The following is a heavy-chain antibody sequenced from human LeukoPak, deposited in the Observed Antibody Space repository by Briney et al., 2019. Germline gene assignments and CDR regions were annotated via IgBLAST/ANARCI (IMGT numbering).Heavy chain of an antibody. CDR3: SRDSLSSCGGDCYSGLDV. D-gene: IGHD2-21*02. V-gene: IGHV3-48*02. Sequence: GGSLRLSCAASGFTFSSYSMNWVRQAPGKGLEWVSYISSSSSTIYYADSVKGRFTISRDNAKNSLYLQMNSLRDEDTAVYYCSRDSLSSCGGDCYSGLDVWGQGTTVIVSS. J-gene: IGHJ6*02. CDR1: GFTFSSYS. CDR2: ISSSSSTI.